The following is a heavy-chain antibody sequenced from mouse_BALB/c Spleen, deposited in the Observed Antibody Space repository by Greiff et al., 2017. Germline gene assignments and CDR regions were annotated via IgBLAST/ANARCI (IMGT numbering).Heavy chain of an antibody. D-gene: IGHD2-2*01. CDR1: GFTFSDYY. CDR2: ISDGGSYT. J-gene: IGHJ4*01. V-gene: IGHV5-4*02. CDR3: ARDGGYPYYYAMDY. Sequence: DVQLVESGGGLVKPGGSLKLSCAASGFTFSDYYMYWVRQTPEKRLEWVATISDGGSYTYYPDSVKGRFTISRDNAKNNLYLQMSSLKSEDTAMYYCARDGGYPYYYAMDYWGQGTSVTVSS.